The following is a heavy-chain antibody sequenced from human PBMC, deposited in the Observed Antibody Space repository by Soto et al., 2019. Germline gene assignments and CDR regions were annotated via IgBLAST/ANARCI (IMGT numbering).Heavy chain of an antibody. CDR1: GGFISSGGYY. D-gene: IGHD2-2*01. CDR2: IYHSGST. Sequence: QVQLQESGPGLMKPSQTLSLTCTVSGGFISSGGYYCAWIRQHPGKGLEWIGYIYHSGSTYYNPSLKSQVTISVDTSENQFSLRLSSVTAADTAIYYCARERCSTGCPMDVWGQGATVTVSS. J-gene: IGHJ6*02. CDR3: ARERCSTGCPMDV. V-gene: IGHV4-31*01.